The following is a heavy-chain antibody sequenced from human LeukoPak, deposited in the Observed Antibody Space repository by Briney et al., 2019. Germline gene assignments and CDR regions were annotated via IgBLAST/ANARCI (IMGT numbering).Heavy chain of an antibody. J-gene: IGHJ4*02. CDR2: ISSNGGST. V-gene: IGHV3-64*01. CDR1: GFTFSSYA. D-gene: IGHD3-22*01. CDR3: ARAAYYYDSSGYSDY. Sequence: GGSLRLFCAASGFTFSSYAMHWVRQAPGKGLEYVSAISSNGGSTYYANSVKGRFTISRDNSKNTLYLQMGSLRAEDMAVYYCARAAYYYDSSGYSDYWGQGTLVTVSS.